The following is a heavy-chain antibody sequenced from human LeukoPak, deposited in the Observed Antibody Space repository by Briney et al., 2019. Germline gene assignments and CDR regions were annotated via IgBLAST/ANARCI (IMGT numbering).Heavy chain of an antibody. CDR2: IYHSGST. D-gene: IGHD3-3*01. Sequence: PSETLALTCAVSGFSISSGYHWGWIRPPPGKGLEGIGTIYHSGSTYYNPSLKRRVTISVDTSKNQFSLKLSSVTAADTAVYYCARHGRFYYCYMDVWGKGTTVTVSS. CDR3: ARHGRFYYCYMDV. J-gene: IGHJ6*03. CDR1: GFSISSGYH. V-gene: IGHV4-38-2*01.